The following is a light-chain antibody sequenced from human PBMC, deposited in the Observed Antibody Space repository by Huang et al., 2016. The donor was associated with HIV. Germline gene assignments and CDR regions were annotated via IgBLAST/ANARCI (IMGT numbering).Light chain of an antibody. CDR1: QNISKY. Sequence: DIQMTQSPSSLSASVGDTVIITCRASQNISKYLNWYQQVPGRAPKLLISGTSNLQRGVSLMRFSCRASGTDFTLTITSLQPEDAATYFCQQSYGIPRTFGLGT. J-gene: IGKJ2*01. CDR3: QQSYGIPRT. V-gene: IGKV1-39*01. CDR2: GTS.